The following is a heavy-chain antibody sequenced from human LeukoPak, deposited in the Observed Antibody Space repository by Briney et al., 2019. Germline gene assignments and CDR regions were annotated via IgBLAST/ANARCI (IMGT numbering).Heavy chain of an antibody. CDR2: MSSSSSYI. Sequence: GGSLRLSFAASGFTFSSYSMNWVRQAPGKGLEWVSSMSSSSSYIYYADSVKGRFTISRDNAKNSLYLQMNSLRAEDTAVYYCARDPWQWLVLGYFDYWGQGTLVTVSS. V-gene: IGHV3-21*01. CDR1: GFTFSSYS. D-gene: IGHD6-19*01. CDR3: ARDPWQWLVLGYFDY. J-gene: IGHJ4*02.